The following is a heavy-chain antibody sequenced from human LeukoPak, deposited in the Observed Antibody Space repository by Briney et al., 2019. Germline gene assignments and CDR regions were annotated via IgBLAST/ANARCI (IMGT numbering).Heavy chain of an antibody. V-gene: IGHV3-23*01. CDR2: ISGSGGST. Sequence: PGGSLRLSCAASGFTFSSHAMSWVRQAPGKGLEWVSAISGSGGSTYYADPVKGRFTISRDNSKNTLYLQMNSLRAEDTAVYYCAKTYDYGDYYYYYGMDVWGQGTTVTVSS. CDR1: GFTFSSHA. CDR3: AKTYDYGDYYYYYGMDV. J-gene: IGHJ6*02. D-gene: IGHD4-17*01.